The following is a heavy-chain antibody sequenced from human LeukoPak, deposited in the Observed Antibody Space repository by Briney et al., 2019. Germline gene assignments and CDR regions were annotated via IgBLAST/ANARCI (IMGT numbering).Heavy chain of an antibody. CDR1: GGTFSSYA. CDR2: IIPIFGTA. Sequence: ASVKVSCKASGGTFSSYAISWVRQAPGQGLEWMGGIIPIFGTANYAQKFQGRVTITADKSTSTAYMELSSLRSEDTAVYYCARGGDSSGWYVGPIDYWGQGTLVTVSS. CDR3: ARGGDSSGWYVGPIDY. V-gene: IGHV1-69*06. D-gene: IGHD6-19*01. J-gene: IGHJ4*02.